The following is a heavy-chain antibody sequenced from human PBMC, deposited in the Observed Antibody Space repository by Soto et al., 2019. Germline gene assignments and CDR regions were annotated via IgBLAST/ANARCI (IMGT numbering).Heavy chain of an antibody. Sequence: QVQLVQSGAEVQKPGSSVKVSCKASGGTFSSYTISWVRQAPGQGLEWMGRIIPILGIANYAQKFQGRVTITADKSTSTAYMELSSLRSEDTAVYYCARNGYCSGGSCPRSFDYWGQGTLVTVSS. D-gene: IGHD2-15*01. V-gene: IGHV1-69*02. CDR2: IIPILGIA. CDR1: GGTFSSYT. J-gene: IGHJ4*02. CDR3: ARNGYCSGGSCPRSFDY.